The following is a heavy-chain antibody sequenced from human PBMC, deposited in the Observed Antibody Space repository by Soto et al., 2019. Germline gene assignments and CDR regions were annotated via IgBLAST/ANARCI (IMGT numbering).Heavy chain of an antibody. CDR2: ISRDGSNK. D-gene: IGHD3-10*01. J-gene: IGHJ4*02. CDR3: ARSRNSAVADSFDF. Sequence: GGSLRLSCAASGFTFSSYAIHWGRQAPGKGLEWVAVISRDGSNKYYVDSVKGRFTISRDNSKNTLYLQMNSLRDEDTAVYYCARSRNSAVADSFDFWGQGTLVTVSS. CDR1: GFTFSSYA. V-gene: IGHV3-30*04.